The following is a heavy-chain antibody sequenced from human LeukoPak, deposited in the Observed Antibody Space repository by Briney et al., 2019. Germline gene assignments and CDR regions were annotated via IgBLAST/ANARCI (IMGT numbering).Heavy chain of an antibody. CDR3: TRCLGSGSAAPLVDY. CDR1: GFTFGDYA. Sequence: GGSLRLSCTASGFTFGDYAMSWFRQAPGKGLEWVGFIRSKAYGGTTEYAASVKGRFTISRDDSKSIAYLQMNSLKTEDTAVYYCTRCLGSGSAAPLVDYWGQGTLVTVSA. V-gene: IGHV3-49*03. D-gene: IGHD3-22*01. CDR2: IRSKAYGGTT. J-gene: IGHJ4*02.